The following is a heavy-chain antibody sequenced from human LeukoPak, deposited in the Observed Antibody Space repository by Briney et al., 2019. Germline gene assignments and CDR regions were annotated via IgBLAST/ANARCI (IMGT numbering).Heavy chain of an antibody. CDR1: GFTFSSYG. CDR2: IWYGGSNE. D-gene: IGHD3-10*01. CDR3: ARAGSGSYYNWAVFDY. V-gene: IGHV3-33*08. J-gene: IGHJ4*02. Sequence: GGSLRLSCAASGFTFSSYGMHWVRQAPGKGLEWVAVIWYGGSNEYYADSVKGRFTISRDNSKNTLYLQMNSLRAEDTAVYYCARAGSGSYYNWAVFDYWGQGTLVTVSS.